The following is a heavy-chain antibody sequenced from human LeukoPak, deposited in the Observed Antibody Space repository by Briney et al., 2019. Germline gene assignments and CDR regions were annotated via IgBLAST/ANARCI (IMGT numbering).Heavy chain of an antibody. D-gene: IGHD3-22*01. CDR3: ARSYYYDSSHTVDY. Sequence: PGGSLRLSCAASGFTVSSNYMSWVRQAPGKGLEWVSVNYSGGSTYYADSVKGRFTISRDNSKNTLYLQMNSLRAEDTAVYYCARSYYYDSSHTVDYWGQGTLVTVSS. J-gene: IGHJ4*02. CDR1: GFTVSSNY. V-gene: IGHV3-53*01. CDR2: NYSGGST.